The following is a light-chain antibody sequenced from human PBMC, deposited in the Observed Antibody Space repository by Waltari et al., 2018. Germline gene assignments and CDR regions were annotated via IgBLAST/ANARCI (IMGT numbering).Light chain of an antibody. Sequence: DTQMTQSPSTLSASVGDRVTITCRASQSINNWLAWYQKKPGKAPKPLIYKASSLESGVPSRFSGSGSGTEFTLTISSLQPDDFATYYCQQYNSHSRRVWTFGQGTKVEIK. V-gene: IGKV1-5*03. CDR3: QQYNSHSRRVWT. CDR1: QSINNW. CDR2: KAS. J-gene: IGKJ1*01.